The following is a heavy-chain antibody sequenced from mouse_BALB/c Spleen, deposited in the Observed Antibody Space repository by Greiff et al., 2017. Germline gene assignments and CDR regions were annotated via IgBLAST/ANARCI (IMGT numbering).Heavy chain of an antibody. Sequence: EVKLMESGPELVKPGASVKMSCKASGYTFTSYVMHWVKQKPGQGLEWIGYINPYNDGTKYNEKFKGKATLTSDKSSSTAYMELSSLTSEDSAVYYCARYLFPYAMDYWGQGTSVTVSS. CDR3: ARYLFPYAMDY. CDR1: GYTFTSYV. D-gene: IGHD1-1*01. CDR2: INPYNDGT. V-gene: IGHV1-14*01. J-gene: IGHJ4*01.